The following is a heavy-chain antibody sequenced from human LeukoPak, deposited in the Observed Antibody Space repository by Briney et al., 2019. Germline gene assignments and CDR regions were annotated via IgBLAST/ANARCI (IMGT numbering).Heavy chain of an antibody. CDR3: VRDFSLTRLERPFDY. V-gene: IGHV3-7*01. Sequence: GGSLRLSCAASGFTFSTYWMTWVRQAPRKGLEWVADINQDGSGKYYVDSVRGRFTISRDNAKNSLYLQMNSLRVEDTAMYYCVRDFSLTRLERPFDYWGQGTLVTVSS. CDR1: GFTFSTYW. D-gene: IGHD1-1*01. CDR2: INQDGSGK. J-gene: IGHJ4*02.